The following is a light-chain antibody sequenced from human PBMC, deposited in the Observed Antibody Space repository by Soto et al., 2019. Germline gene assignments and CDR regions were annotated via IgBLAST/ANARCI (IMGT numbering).Light chain of an antibody. J-gene: IGKJ5*01. CDR1: QSVSSSY. Sequence: IVLTQSRGTLSLSPRDRATLSCTASQSVSSSYLAWYQQKPGQAPRLLIYGASSRATGIPDRFSGSGSATDFTLTISRLEPQDFAVYYCQQYGSSPLITFGQGTRLEIK. V-gene: IGKV3-20*01. CDR3: QQYGSSPLIT. CDR2: GAS.